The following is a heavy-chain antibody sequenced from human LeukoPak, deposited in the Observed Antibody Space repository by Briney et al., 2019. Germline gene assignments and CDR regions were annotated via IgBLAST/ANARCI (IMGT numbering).Heavy chain of an antibody. Sequence: GRSLRLSCAASGFTFSSFAMHWVRQAPGEGLEWVAVISYDGSNKYYADSVKGQFTISRDNSKNTLYLQMNSLRAEDTAVYYCASTRPYSSGWRLGHWGQGTLVTVSS. CDR1: GFTFSSFA. D-gene: IGHD6-19*01. J-gene: IGHJ5*02. CDR2: ISYDGSNK. CDR3: ASTRPYSSGWRLGH. V-gene: IGHV3-30*04.